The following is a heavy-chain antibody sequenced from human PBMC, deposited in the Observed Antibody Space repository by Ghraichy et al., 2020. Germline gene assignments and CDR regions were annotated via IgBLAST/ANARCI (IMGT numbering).Heavy chain of an antibody. V-gene: IGHV4-4*07. J-gene: IGHJ4*02. D-gene: IGHD6-19*01. CDR1: GGSISSYY. CDR2: IYTSGST. Sequence: ETLSLTCTVSGGSISSYYWSWIRQPAGKGLEWIGRIYTSGSTDYNPSLKSRVTMSVDTSKNQFSLVLNSVTAADTAVYYCARATYSSAWYGGYGYWGQGTQVTVSS. CDR3: ARATYSSAWYGGYGY.